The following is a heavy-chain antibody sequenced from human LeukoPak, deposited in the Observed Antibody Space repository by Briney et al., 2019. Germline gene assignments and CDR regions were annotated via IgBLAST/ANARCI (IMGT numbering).Heavy chain of an antibody. CDR3: ARVRNWNYVFDY. V-gene: IGHV4-34*01. Sequence: KPSETLSLTCAVYGGSFSGYYWSWIRQPPGKGLEWIGEINRSGSTNYNPSLKSRVTISVDTSKNQFSLKLSSVTAADTAVYYCARVRNWNYVFDYWGQGSLVTVSS. D-gene: IGHD1-7*01. J-gene: IGHJ4*02. CDR2: INRSGST. CDR1: GGSFSGYY.